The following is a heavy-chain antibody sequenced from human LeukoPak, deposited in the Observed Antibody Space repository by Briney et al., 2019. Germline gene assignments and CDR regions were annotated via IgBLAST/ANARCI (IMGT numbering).Heavy chain of an antibody. CDR2: IYYSGST. CDR1: GGSISSYY. Sequence: SETLSLTCTVSGGSISSYYWSWIRQPPGKGLEWIGYIYYSGSTNYNPSLKSRVTISVDTSKNQFSLKLSSVTVADTAVYYCASGLGIAALDIWGQGTMVTVSS. D-gene: IGHD6-13*01. CDR3: ASGLGIAALDI. J-gene: IGHJ3*02. V-gene: IGHV4-59*01.